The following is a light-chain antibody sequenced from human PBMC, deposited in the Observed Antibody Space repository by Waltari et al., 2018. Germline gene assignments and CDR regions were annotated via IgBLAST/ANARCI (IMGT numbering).Light chain of an antibody. J-gene: IGKJ4*01. Sequence: EIVLTQSPATLSVSPGARATISCRASESVFGYLAWYQQQPGQAPRLLIFDTSKRAPGIPARFSGSGYGTDFTLTINSLETEDFALYYCQQRSIWPLTFGGGTKV. CDR1: ESVFGY. CDR2: DTS. V-gene: IGKV3-11*01. CDR3: QQRSIWPLT.